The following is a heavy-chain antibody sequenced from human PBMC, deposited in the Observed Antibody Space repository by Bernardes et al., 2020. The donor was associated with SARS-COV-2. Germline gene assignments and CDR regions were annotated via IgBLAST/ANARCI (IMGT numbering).Heavy chain of an antibody. CDR1: GYTFTGHY. D-gene: IGHD3-10*01. CDR2: INPNSGCT. V-gene: IGHV1-2*02. J-gene: IGHJ5*02. CDR3: ARGMGVTMVRGVIIGFDP. Sequence: ASVKVSCKASGYTFTGHYMHLVRQAPGQGLEWMGWINPNSGCTNYAQKFQGRVTMTRDTSISTAYMELSRLRSDDTAVYYCARGMGVTMVRGVIIGFDPWGQGTLVTVSS.